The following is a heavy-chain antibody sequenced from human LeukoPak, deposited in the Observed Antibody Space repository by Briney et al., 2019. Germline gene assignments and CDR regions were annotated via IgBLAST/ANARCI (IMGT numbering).Heavy chain of an antibody. Sequence: SGPTLVKPTQTLTLTCSLSGFSLTTRPLGVGWIRQPPGKALEWLAVIYWDNDKRYNPSLKTRLIVTTATSKNQVVLIMTNMDPVDTATYYCAHRRSGYDWNHGDFDYWGLGTLVTVSS. J-gene: IGHJ4*02. CDR1: GFSLTTRPLG. D-gene: IGHD1-20*01. CDR2: IYWDNDK. CDR3: AHRRSGYDWNHGDFDY. V-gene: IGHV2-5*02.